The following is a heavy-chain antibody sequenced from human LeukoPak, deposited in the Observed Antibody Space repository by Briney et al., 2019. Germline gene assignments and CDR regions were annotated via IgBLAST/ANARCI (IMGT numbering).Heavy chain of an antibody. CDR3: ARVGGWLRLRASMDY. Sequence: GGSLRLSCAASGFTFSSYAMSWVRQAPGKGLEWVSAISGSGGSTYYADSVKGRFTISRDNSKNTLYLQMNSLRAEDTAVYYCARVGGWLRLRASMDYWGQGTLVTVSS. J-gene: IGHJ4*02. CDR1: GFTFSSYA. D-gene: IGHD5-12*01. CDR2: ISGSGGST. V-gene: IGHV3-23*01.